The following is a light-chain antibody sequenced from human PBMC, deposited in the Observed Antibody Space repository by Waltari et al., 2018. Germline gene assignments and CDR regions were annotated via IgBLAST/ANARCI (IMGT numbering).Light chain of an antibody. V-gene: IGLV2-14*03. CDR1: SSDVGGYNY. J-gene: IGLJ1*01. Sequence: QSALTQPASVSGSPGQSITISCTGTSSDVGGYNYVSWYQQHPGKAPKLMIYDVINRPSGVSTRFSGSKSGNTASLTISGLQAEDEADYYCSSYTSSSTLDVFGTGTKVTVL. CDR2: DVI. CDR3: SSYTSSSTLDV.